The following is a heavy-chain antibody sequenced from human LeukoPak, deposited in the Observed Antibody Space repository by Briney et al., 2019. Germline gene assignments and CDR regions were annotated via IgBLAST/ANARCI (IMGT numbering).Heavy chain of an antibody. V-gene: IGHV4-39*07. D-gene: IGHD3-9*01. J-gene: IGHJ4*02. CDR2: MSYSGHT. Sequence: KTSETLSLTCTISGDSIGRINYFWGWIRQAPGKGLEWIVSMSYSGHTYYNPSLKSRVTTSIDTSKNQLSLNLKSVTAADAAVYYCYSAFDWFNFDYWGQGTLVTVSS. CDR1: GDSIGRINYF. CDR3: YSAFDWFNFDY.